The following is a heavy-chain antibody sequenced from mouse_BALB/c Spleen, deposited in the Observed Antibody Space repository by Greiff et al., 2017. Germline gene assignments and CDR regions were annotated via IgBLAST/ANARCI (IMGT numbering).Heavy chain of an antibody. CDR1: GYTFTDYY. D-gene: IGHD2-1*01. CDR3: AYGKAFDV. J-gene: IGHJ1*01. V-gene: IGHV1-26*01. Sequence: VQLKESGPELVKPGASVKITCKASGYTFTDYYMNWVKQSHGKSLEWIGLVNPNNGGTSYNQKFKGKATLTVDKSSSTAYMELRSLTSEDSAVYYCAYGKAFDVWGAGTTVTVSS. CDR2: VNPNNGGT.